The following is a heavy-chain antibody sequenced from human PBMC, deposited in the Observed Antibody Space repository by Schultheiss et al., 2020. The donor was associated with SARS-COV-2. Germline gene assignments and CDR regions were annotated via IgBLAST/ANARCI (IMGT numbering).Heavy chain of an antibody. CDR2: IWYDGSNK. V-gene: IGHV3-33*08. D-gene: IGHD6-13*01. CDR3: ARDPSSSWYLDWFDP. CDR1: GFTFSSYA. Sequence: GGSLRLSCAASGFTFSSYAMSWVRQAPGKGLEWVAVIWYDGSNKYYADSVKGRFTISRDNAKNSLYLQMNSLRAEDTAVYYCARDPSSSWYLDWFDPWGQGTLVTVSS. J-gene: IGHJ5*02.